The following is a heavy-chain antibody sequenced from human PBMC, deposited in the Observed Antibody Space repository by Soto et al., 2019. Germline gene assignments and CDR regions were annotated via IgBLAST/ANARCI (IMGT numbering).Heavy chain of an antibody. CDR2: MFYSGSS. CDR1: GGSINNYY. D-gene: IGHD2-15*01. CDR3: ARLSSRGGPTNPWYFDY. Sequence: SETLSLTCTVSGGSINNYYWSWIRQPPGKGLEWIGSMFYSGSSNYSPSLKSRVAISVDTSRNQFSLKLSSATPADTAIYFCARLSSRGGPTNPWYFDYWGGGARVTVS. V-gene: IGHV4-59*01. J-gene: IGHJ4*02.